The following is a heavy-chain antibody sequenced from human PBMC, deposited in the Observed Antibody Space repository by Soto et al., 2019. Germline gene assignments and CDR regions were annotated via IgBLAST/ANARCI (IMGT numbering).Heavy chain of an antibody. J-gene: IGHJ3*02. Sequence: SETLSLTCTVSGGSVSSGGYYGSWIRQPPGKGLEWIGYIYYSGSTNYNPSLKSRVTISVDTSKNQFSLKLSSVTAADTAVYYCARVAYYDILTDAFDIWGQGTMVTVSS. CDR1: GGSVSSGGYY. D-gene: IGHD3-9*01. V-gene: IGHV4-61*08. CDR3: ARVAYYDILTDAFDI. CDR2: IYYSGST.